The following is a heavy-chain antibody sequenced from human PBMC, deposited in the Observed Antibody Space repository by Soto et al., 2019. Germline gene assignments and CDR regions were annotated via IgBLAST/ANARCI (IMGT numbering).Heavy chain of an antibody. CDR3: ARDTDGLHY. CDR2: INTDGSII. CDR1: GLIFSNYK. J-gene: IGHJ4*02. V-gene: IGHV3-74*01. Sequence: EVQLVESGGGLVQPGESLRLSCAASGLIFSNYKMHWVRQAPGKGLVWVSRINTDGSIIDYADSVKGRFTVSRDNAKNTLYLQMNSLRADDTAVYYCARDTDGLHYWGQGTLVTVSS.